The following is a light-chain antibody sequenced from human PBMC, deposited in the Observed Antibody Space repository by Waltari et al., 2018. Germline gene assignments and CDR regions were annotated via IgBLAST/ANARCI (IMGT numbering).Light chain of an antibody. CDR3: QQRSNLLT. Sequence: EIVLTQSPATLSLSPGERATLSCRASQIVSSYLAWYQQKPGQAPRLLIYDTSNRATGIPARFSGSESGTDFTLTISSLEPEDFAIYYCQQRSNLLTFGGGTKVEIK. CDR2: DTS. V-gene: IGKV3-11*01. J-gene: IGKJ4*01. CDR1: QIVSSY.